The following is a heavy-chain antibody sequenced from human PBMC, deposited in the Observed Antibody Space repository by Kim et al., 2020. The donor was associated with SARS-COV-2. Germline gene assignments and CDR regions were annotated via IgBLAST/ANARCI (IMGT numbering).Heavy chain of an antibody. CDR3: ARSRDGYKGGDAFDI. V-gene: IGHV1-69*02. D-gene: IGHD5-12*01. J-gene: IGHJ3*02. Sequence: QKFQGRVTITADKSTSTAYMELSSLRSEDTAVYYCARSRDGYKGGDAFDIWGQGTMVTVSS.